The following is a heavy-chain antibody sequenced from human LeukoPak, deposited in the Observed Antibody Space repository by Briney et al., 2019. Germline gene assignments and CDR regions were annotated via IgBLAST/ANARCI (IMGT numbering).Heavy chain of an antibody. J-gene: IGHJ4*02. V-gene: IGHV4-59*01. D-gene: IGHD3-22*01. Sequence: SETLSLTCTVSGGSIIGNFWTWIRHPPGKRLEWIGYIYNTVDTNYNPSLKSRVTISVDMSKNQFSLRLTSVTAADTAVYYCARRRYYDSSGYNPTYYFDYWGQGILVTVSS. CDR2: IYNTVDT. CDR3: ARRRYYDSSGYNPTYYFDY. CDR1: GGSIIGNF.